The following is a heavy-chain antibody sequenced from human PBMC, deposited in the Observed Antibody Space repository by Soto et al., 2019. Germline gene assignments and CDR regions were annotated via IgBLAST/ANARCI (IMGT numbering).Heavy chain of an antibody. D-gene: IGHD6-25*01. CDR3: ARRRPGSHYGMDV. V-gene: IGHV4-30-2*01. CDR2: VYHSGST. CDR1: GGSISSGGYS. J-gene: IGHJ6*02. Sequence: NPSETLSLTCAVSGGSISSGGYSWSWIRQPPGKGLEWIGYVYHSGSTYYNPSLKSRVTISVDRSKNQFSLKLSSVTAADTAVYYCARRRPGSHYGMDVWGQGTTVTVSS.